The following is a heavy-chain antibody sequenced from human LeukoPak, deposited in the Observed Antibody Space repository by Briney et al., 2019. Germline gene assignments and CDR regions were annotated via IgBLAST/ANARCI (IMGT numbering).Heavy chain of an antibody. J-gene: IGHJ4*02. CDR3: AKDPRPYSSGRYRGYFDY. D-gene: IGHD6-19*01. CDR2: TSYDGSNK. Sequence: GGSLRLSCAASGFTFSSYGMHWVRQAPGKGLEWVAVTSYDGSNKYYADSVKGRFTISRDNSKNTLYLQMNSLRAEDTAVYYCAKDPRPYSSGRYRGYFDYWGQGTLVTVSS. CDR1: GFTFSSYG. V-gene: IGHV3-30*18.